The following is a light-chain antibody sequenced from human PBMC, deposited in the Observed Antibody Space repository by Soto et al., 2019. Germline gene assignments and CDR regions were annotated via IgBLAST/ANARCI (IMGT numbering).Light chain of an antibody. CDR3: RSYTSSSTYV. Sequence: QSVLTQPASVSGSPGQSITISCSGTRSDIGGYSYVSWYQHHPGKAPKLMIYEVNTRPSGVSDRFSGSKSGNTASLTISGLQAEDEADYYCRSYTSSSTYVFGSGTKATV. J-gene: IGLJ1*01. CDR2: EVN. CDR1: RSDIGGYSY. V-gene: IGLV2-14*01.